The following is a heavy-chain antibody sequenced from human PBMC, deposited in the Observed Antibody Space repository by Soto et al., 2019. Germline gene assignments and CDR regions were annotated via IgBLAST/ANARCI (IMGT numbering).Heavy chain of an antibody. V-gene: IGHV1-18*01. D-gene: IGHD1-1*01. J-gene: IGHJ4*02. CDR1: GYAFTTYG. CDR3: ARGRYGDY. CDR2: ISAHNGNT. Sequence: QVHLVQSGAEVKKPGASVKVSCKGSGYAFTTYGITWVRQAPGQGLEWMGWISAHNGNTNYAQKLQCRVTVTRDTATSTDYMELRSLRSDDTAVYYCARGRYGDYWGQGALVTVSS.